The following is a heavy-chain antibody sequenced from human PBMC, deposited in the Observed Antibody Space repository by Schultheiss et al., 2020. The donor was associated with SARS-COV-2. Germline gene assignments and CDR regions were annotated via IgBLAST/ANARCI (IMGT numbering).Heavy chain of an antibody. Sequence: GGSLRLSCVASGFTFSTYAMHWVRQAPGKGLEWVTLISNDGSETYYGDSVKGRFTISRDNSKNTLYLHMNNVRPEDAAMYYCARDMVPGPHGDYFDYWGQGTLVTVSS. V-gene: IGHV3-30*03. D-gene: IGHD4/OR15-4a*01. CDR3: ARDMVPGPHGDYFDY. CDR2: ISNDGSET. CDR1: GFTFSTYA. J-gene: IGHJ4*02.